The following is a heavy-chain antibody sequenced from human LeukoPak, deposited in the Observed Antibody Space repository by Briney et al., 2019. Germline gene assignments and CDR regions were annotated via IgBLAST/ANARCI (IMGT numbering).Heavy chain of an antibody. V-gene: IGHV3-7*01. CDR1: GFTFSSYW. CDR3: ARDWYCSSTSCYRYYGMDV. Sequence: GGSLRLSCAASGFTFSSYWMSWVRQAPGKGLEWVANIMQDRSEKYYVDSVKGRFTISRDNAKNSLYLQMNSLRAEDTAVYCCARDWYCSSTSCYRYYGMDVWGQGTTVTVSS. CDR2: IMQDRSEK. D-gene: IGHD2-2*01. J-gene: IGHJ6*02.